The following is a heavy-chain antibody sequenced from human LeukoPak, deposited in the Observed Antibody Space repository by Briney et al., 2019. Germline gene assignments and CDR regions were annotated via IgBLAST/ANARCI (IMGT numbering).Heavy chain of an antibody. D-gene: IGHD3-22*01. Sequence: GGSLRLSCAASGFVFDDYAMTRVRQAPGKGLEWVSTVNWNGDSTGYADSVKGRFTISRDKAKNSLYLQMNSLRTEDTAVYYCVKVEFYFDATGYFDSWGQGIPVTVSS. CDR1: GFVFDDYA. V-gene: IGHV3-20*04. CDR2: VNWNGDST. CDR3: VKVEFYFDATGYFDS. J-gene: IGHJ4*02.